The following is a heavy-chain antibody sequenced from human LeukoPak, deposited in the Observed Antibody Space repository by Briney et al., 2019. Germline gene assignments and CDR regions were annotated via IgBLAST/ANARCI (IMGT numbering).Heavy chain of an antibody. CDR2: IYYTGST. CDR3: ARLGHGGNFVDY. J-gene: IGHJ4*02. Sequence: EPSETLSLTCTVSGGSIGSSSYYWGWIRQPPGKGLEWIGNIYYTGSTYYDPSLKSRFTISVDTSKDQFSLKLSSVTAADTAVYYCARLGHGGNFVDYWGQGTLVTVSS. CDR1: GGSIGSSSYY. D-gene: IGHD4-23*01. V-gene: IGHV4-39*01.